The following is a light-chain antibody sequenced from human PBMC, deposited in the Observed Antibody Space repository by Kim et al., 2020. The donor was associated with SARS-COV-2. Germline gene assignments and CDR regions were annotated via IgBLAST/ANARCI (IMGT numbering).Light chain of an antibody. CDR1: QSVSSN. CDR2: GAS. V-gene: IGKV3-15*01. J-gene: IGKJ4*01. Sequence: SPWERATLSCRASQSVSSNLAWYQQKPGQAPRLLIYGASTRATGIPARFSGSGSGTEFTLTISSLQSEDFAVYYCQQYNNWPPLTFGGGTKVDIK. CDR3: QQYNNWPPLT.